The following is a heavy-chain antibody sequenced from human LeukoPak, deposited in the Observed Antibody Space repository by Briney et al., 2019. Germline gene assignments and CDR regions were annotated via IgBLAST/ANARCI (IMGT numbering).Heavy chain of an antibody. CDR1: GFALSSDW. CDR2: INSDGSST. D-gene: IGHD2-8*01. CDR3: ATSRTFDY. Sequence: GGSLRLSCAASGFALSSDWMHWVCQAPGKGLVWVSRINSDGSSTSYADSVKGRFTISRDNAKNTVYLQMNSLRAEDTAVYYCATSRTFDYWGQGTLVTVSS. J-gene: IGHJ4*02. V-gene: IGHV3-74*01.